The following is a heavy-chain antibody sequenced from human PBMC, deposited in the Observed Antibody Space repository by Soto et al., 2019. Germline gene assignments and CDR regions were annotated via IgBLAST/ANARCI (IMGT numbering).Heavy chain of an antibody. CDR1: GDSISDYS. V-gene: IGHV4-59*01. CDR3: AKVKDPRAYYYFGMDV. J-gene: IGHJ6*02. CDR2: IYYTGST. Sequence: KPSETLSLTCTVSGDSISDYSWSWIRQPPGKGLEWIGYIYYTGSTNYNLSLRSRVTISADTSKNQFSLNLRSVTAADTAVYYCAKVKDPRAYYYFGMDVWGQGTTVTVSS. D-gene: IGHD3-22*01.